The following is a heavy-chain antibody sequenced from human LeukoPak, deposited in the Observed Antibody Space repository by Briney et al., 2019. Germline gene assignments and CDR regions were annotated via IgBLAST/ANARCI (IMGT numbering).Heavy chain of an antibody. D-gene: IGHD3-9*01. V-gene: IGHV4-59*11. Sequence: SETLSLTCTVSGGSMSPHYWNWIRQPPGKELEWIASIYYTGSTYYNPSLQSRVTISVDTARSQFSLKVRSVSAADTAVYYCARGFDILPVWGKGTTVAV. CDR1: GGSMSPHY. J-gene: IGHJ6*03. CDR3: ARGFDILPV. CDR2: IYYTGST.